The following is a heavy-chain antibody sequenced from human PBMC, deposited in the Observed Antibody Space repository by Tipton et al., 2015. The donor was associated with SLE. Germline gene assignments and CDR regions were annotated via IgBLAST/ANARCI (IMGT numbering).Heavy chain of an antibody. CDR1: GFTFSSYG. V-gene: IGHV3-NL1*01. Sequence: SLRLSCATAGFTFSSYGMHWVRQAPGKGLEWVSLIFSGGNTYYADSVKGRFTISRDSSKNTLDLQMESLRAEDTAIYYCARGRAGSSDYFYNWGQGTLVTVSS. CDR3: ARGRAGSSDYFYN. D-gene: IGHD3-10*01. CDR2: IFSGGNT. J-gene: IGHJ1*01.